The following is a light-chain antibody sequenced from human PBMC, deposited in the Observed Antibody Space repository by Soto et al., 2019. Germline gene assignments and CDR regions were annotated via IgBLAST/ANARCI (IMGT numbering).Light chain of an antibody. CDR2: ATS. J-gene: IGKJ3*01. CDR3: QQYGSSGVT. V-gene: IGKV3-20*01. Sequence: EIVLTQSPGTLSLSPGERATLSCRASQSVDSTYLAWYQQKPDQSPRLLIYATSTRAAGIPDRFSGSGSGTDFTLTISRLEPEDFAVYYCQQYGSSGVTFGPGTKVDI. CDR1: QSVDSTY.